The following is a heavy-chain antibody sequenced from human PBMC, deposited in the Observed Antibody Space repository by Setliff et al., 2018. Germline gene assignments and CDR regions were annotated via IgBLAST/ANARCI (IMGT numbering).Heavy chain of an antibody. CDR3: ARVSRSYGLPLDY. V-gene: IGHV3-66*01. J-gene: IGHJ4*02. D-gene: IGHD5-18*01. CDR1: GLPVSVNY. Sequence: GGSLRLSCAASGLPVSVNYMSWVRQAPGKGPEWVSIIYTDGTTYYTDSVKGRFTISRDNSKNTLYLQLNSLRAEDTAVYYCARVSRSYGLPLDYWGQGTLVTVSS. CDR2: IYTDGTT.